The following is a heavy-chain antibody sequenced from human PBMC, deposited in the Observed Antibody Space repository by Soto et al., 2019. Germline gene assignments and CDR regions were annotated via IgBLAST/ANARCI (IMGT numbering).Heavy chain of an antibody. V-gene: IGHV3-23*01. D-gene: IGHD4-17*01. CDR1: GFTFSSYA. CDR3: AKAVSTSGIEYGQH. Sequence: EVQLLESGGGLVQPGGSLRLSCAASGFTFSSYAMSWVRQAPGKGLEWVSAISGSGGSTYYADSVKGRFTISRDNPKNALYLKMNSLRAEDTAVYYCAKAVSTSGIEYGQHWGQGTLVTGSS. CDR2: ISGSGGST. J-gene: IGHJ1*01.